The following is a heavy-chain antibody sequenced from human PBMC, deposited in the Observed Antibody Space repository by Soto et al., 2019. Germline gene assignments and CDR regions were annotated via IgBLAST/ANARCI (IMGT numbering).Heavy chain of an antibody. J-gene: IGHJ4*02. CDR1: GFTFNNYA. CDR2: ITNDGGDT. Sequence: PGGSLRLSCAASGFTFNNYAMTWVRQAPGEGLEWVAVITNDGGDTLHADSVKGRFTIFRDNSKNTLYLQMISLRPEDTAIYYCAKASGKSYPESRVFDFWGQGTRVTVSS. CDR3: AKASGKSYPESRVFDF. V-gene: IGHV3-23*01. D-gene: IGHD1-26*01.